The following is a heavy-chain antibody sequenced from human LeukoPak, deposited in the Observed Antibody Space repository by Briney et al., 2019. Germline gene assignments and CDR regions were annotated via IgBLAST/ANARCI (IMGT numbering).Heavy chain of an antibody. J-gene: IGHJ4*02. D-gene: IGHD2-15*01. CDR3: ARDQGYCSGGRCHSHFDY. V-gene: IGHV3-33*01. CDR1: GFTSSLYR. Sequence: GGSLRLSCAPPGFTSSLYRTRWVRQAPGKGLGWGAVIWVVVRKKFYTESVEGRSSTSREDSKSTSYLQMNSLGAEDTAVYYCARDQGYCSGGRCHSHFDYWGQGTLVTVSS. CDR2: IWVVVRKK.